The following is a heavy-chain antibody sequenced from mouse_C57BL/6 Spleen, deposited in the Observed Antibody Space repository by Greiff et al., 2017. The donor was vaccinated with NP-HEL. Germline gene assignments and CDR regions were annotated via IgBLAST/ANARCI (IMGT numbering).Heavy chain of an antibody. CDR3: ARGRSYGYGRSYWYFDV. CDR1: GYTFTSYW. CDR2: IDPSDSYT. D-gene: IGHD2-2*01. Sequence: QVQLQQPGAELARPGTSVKLSCKASGYTFTSYWMHWVKQRPGQGLEWIGVIDPSDSYTNYNQKFKGKATLTVDTSSSTAYMQLSSLTSEDSAVYYCARGRSYGYGRSYWYFDVWGTGTTVTVSS. J-gene: IGHJ1*03. V-gene: IGHV1-59*01.